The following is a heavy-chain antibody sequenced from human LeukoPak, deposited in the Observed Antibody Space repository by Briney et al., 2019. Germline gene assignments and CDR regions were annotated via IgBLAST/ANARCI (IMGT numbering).Heavy chain of an antibody. CDR1: GYTFTGYY. D-gene: IGHD2-21*01. J-gene: IGHJ5*02. CDR2: INPNSGGT. V-gene: IGHV1-2*02. CDR3: ARVARWMTLGWFDP. Sequence: ASVKVSCKASGYTFTGYYMYWVRQAPGQGLEWMGWINPNSGGTNYAQKFQGRVTMTRDTSISTAYMELSRLRSDDTAVYYCARVARWMTLGWFDPWGQGTLVTVSS.